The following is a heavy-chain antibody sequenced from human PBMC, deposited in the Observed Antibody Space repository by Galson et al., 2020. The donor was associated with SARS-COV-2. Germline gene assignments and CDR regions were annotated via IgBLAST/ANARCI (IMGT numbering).Heavy chain of an antibody. CDR3: VKAQEILGIFGVIIGYYFDY. D-gene: IGHD3-3*01. CDR2: ISSNGGST. Sequence: GGSLRLSCSASGFTFSSYAMHWVRQAPGKGLEYVSAISSNGGSTYYADSVKGRFTISRDNSKNTLYLQMSSLRAEDTAVYYCVKAQEILGIFGVIIGYYFDYWGQGTLVTVSS. CDR1: GFTFSSYA. J-gene: IGHJ4*02. V-gene: IGHV3-64D*06.